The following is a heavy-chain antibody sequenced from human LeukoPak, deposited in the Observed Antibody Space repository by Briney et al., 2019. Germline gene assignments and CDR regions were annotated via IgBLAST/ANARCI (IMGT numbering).Heavy chain of an antibody. J-gene: IGHJ4*02. V-gene: IGHV4-59*01. Sequence: KPSETLSLTCAVYGGSFSGYYWSWIRQPPGKGLEWIGYIYYSGSTNYNPSLKSRVTISVDTSKNQFSLKLSSVTAADTAVYYCARGGGPNPYYFDYWGQGTLVTVSS. CDR1: GGSFSGYY. CDR2: IYYSGST. CDR3: ARGGGPNPYYFDY.